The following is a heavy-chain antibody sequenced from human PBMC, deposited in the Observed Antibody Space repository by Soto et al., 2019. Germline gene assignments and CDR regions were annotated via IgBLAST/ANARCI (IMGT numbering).Heavy chain of an antibody. J-gene: IGHJ3*01. CDR2: IYYNGST. CDR3: ARDSQAIDAFDL. CDR1: GGSISSGDYY. V-gene: IGHV4-30-4*01. Sequence: QVQLQESGPGLVKPSQTLSLTCTVSGGSISSGDYYWSWIRQPPGEGLEWIGYIYYNGSTYYNPSLKNRVTISVDTSKNQFSLKLSSVTAADTAVFYCARDSQAIDAFDLWGQGTMVTVSS. D-gene: IGHD5-18*01.